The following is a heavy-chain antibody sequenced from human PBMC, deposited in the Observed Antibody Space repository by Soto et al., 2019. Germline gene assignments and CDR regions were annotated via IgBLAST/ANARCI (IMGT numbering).Heavy chain of an antibody. CDR1: GYTFTTYA. CDR3: ARGGRWLEFYYFDH. J-gene: IGHJ4*02. Sequence: ASVKVSCKASGYTFTTYAVHWVRQAPGQRLEWMGWINAGDGNTEYSQRFQGRVTIARDTSASTSHMELSSLRSEDTAVYYCARGGRWLEFYYFDHWGQGTLVTAPQ. CDR2: INAGDGNT. D-gene: IGHD3-3*02. V-gene: IGHV1-3*01.